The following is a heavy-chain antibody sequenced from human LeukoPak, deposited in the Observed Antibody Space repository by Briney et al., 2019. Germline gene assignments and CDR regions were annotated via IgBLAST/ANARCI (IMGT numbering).Heavy chain of an antibody. V-gene: IGHV3-9*03. CDR1: GFTFDDYA. CDR3: AKGYSSGWYYFDY. D-gene: IGHD6-19*01. J-gene: IGHJ4*02. Sequence: GGPLSLSGASPGFTFDDYAMQWVRQAPGKCLEWVSGISWNSGSIGYADSVEGRFTISRDNAKNSLYLQMNSLRAEDMALYYCAKGYSSGWYYFDYWGQGTLVTVSS. CDR2: ISWNSGSI.